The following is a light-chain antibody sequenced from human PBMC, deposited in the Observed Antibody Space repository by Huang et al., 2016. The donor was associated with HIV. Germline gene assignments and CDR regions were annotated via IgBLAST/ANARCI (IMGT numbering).Light chain of an antibody. V-gene: IGKV3-15*01. CDR2: GAS. CDR1: QSVATN. CDR3: QQYHNWPYT. Sequence: EIIMTQSPATLSLSPGEGASLSCRANQSVATNLAWYLHRPGQSPRFLIFGASTRASGLPGRVSGSGSGTQFTLTVSGLQSEDFAVYYCQQYHNWPYTFGQGTKLEI. J-gene: IGKJ2*01.